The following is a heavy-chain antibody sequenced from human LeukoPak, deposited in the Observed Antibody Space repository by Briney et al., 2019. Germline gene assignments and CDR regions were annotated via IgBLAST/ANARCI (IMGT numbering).Heavy chain of an antibody. V-gene: IGHV3-64D*06. D-gene: IGHD3-22*01. CDR1: GFTFSTYA. CDR2: ISRNGGRT. CDR3: ASSNYYDSSPSEDYFDY. Sequence: PGGSLRLSCSASGFTFSTYAMHWVRQAPGKGLEYVSAISRNGGRTYYADSVKGRFTISRDNSKNTLYLQMSSLRAEDTAVYYCASSNYYDSSPSEDYFDYWGQGTLVTVSS. J-gene: IGHJ4*02.